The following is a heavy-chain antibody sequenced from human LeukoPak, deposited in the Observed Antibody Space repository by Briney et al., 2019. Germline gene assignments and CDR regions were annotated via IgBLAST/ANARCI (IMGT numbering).Heavy chain of an antibody. J-gene: IGHJ1*01. CDR1: GGSISSGGYY. V-gene: IGHV4-30-2*01. Sequence: SETLSLTCTVSGGSISSGGYYWSWIRQPPGKGLKWIGYIYHSGSTYYNPSLKSRVTISVDRSKNQFSLKLSSVTAADTAVYYCARGGGLYYYDSSGPLQHWGQGTLVTVSS. CDR3: ARGGGLYYYDSSGPLQH. CDR2: IYHSGST. D-gene: IGHD3-22*01.